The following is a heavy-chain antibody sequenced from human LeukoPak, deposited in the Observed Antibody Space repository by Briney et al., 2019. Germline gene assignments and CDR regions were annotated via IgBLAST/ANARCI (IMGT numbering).Heavy chain of an antibody. V-gene: IGHV3-11*04. J-gene: IGHJ4*02. CDR2: ISSSGSTI. CDR1: GFTFSDYY. Sequence: GSLRLPCAASGFTFSDYYMSWIRQAPGKGLEWVSYISSSGSTIYYADTVKGRFTISRDNAKNSLYLQMSSLRAEDTAVYYCARGSKTVYAPPEDYWGQGTLVTVSS. D-gene: IGHD2-8*01. CDR3: ARGSKTVYAPPEDY.